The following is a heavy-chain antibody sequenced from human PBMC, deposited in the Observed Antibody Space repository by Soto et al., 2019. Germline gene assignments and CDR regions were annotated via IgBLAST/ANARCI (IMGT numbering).Heavy chain of an antibody. J-gene: IGHJ4*02. CDR1: GFTFSNAW. Sequence: GGSLRLSCAASGFTFSNAWMSWVRQAPGKGLEWVGRIKSKTDGGTTDYAAPVKGRFTISRDDSKTTLYLQMNSLKAEDTAVYYCSADMVGRAYYGSGNLGYWGQGTLVTVSS. D-gene: IGHD3-10*01. CDR2: IKSKTDGGTT. V-gene: IGHV3-15*01. CDR3: SADMVGRAYYGSGNLGY.